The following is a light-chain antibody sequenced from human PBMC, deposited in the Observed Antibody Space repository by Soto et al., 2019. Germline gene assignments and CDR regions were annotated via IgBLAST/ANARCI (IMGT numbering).Light chain of an antibody. CDR3: QQNDNLPYT. CDR1: QDISNY. Sequence: DIQMTQSPSSLSASVGDRVTITCQASQDISNYLHWYQQKPGKAPKLLIYDASNLETGVPSRFSGSGSGTDFTFTISSLQPEDFATFYCQQNDNLPYTFGQGTKLEIK. CDR2: DAS. V-gene: IGKV1-33*01. J-gene: IGKJ2*01.